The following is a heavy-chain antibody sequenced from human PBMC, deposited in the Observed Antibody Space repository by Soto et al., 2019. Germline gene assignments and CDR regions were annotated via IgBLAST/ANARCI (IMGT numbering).Heavy chain of an antibody. CDR1: GGSFSDFA. Sequence: QVQLAQSGAEMTKPGSSVKVSCRASGGSFSDFAFSWVRQAPGQGLEWMGGIIPMFAATKYAQRLQDRVTITADESTNTVYLALNSLTSEDTAIYYCARGAIVAVPAALSSYHDYTNYRFDSWGQGTLVXVSS. J-gene: IGHJ4*02. V-gene: IGHV1-69*01. CDR3: ARGAIVAVPAALSSYHDYTNYRFDS. D-gene: IGHD2-15*01. CDR2: IIPMFAAT.